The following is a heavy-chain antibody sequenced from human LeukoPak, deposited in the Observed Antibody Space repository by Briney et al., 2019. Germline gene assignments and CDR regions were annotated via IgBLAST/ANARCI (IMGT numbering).Heavy chain of an antibody. J-gene: IGHJ4*02. V-gene: IGHV4-59*01. D-gene: IGHD1-1*01. CDR2: IYYSGST. CDR1: GGSISSYY. CDR3: ARGKSGGTDY. Sequence: SETLSLTCTVSGGSISSYYWSWIRQPPGKGLEWIGYIYYSGSTKYNPSLKSRVTISVDASKTQFSLKLNSVTAADTAVYYCARGKSGGTDYWGQGTLVTVSS.